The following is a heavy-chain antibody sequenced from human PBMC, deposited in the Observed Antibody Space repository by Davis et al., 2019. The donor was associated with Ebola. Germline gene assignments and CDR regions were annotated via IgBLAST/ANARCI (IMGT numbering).Heavy chain of an antibody. CDR2: INPSGGST. V-gene: IGHV1-46*01. Sequence: ASVKVSCKASGYTFTGYYMHWVRQAPGQGLEWMGIINPSGGSTSYAQKFQGRVTMTRDTSTSTVYMELSSLRSEDTAVYYCARDRAYCGGDCPIWGYYYYGMDVWGQGTTVTVSS. J-gene: IGHJ6*02. D-gene: IGHD2-21*02. CDR3: ARDRAYCGGDCPIWGYYYYGMDV. CDR1: GYTFTGYY.